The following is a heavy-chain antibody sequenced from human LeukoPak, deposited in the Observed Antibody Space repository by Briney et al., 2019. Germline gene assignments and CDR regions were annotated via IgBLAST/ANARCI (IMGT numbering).Heavy chain of an antibody. J-gene: IGHJ4*02. CDR2: FYYSGRT. V-gene: IGHV4-39*07. CDR1: GGSINSSSYY. CDR3: ARDRSAAPADY. D-gene: IGHD6-13*01. Sequence: SETLSLTCTVSGGSINSSSYYWGWIRQPPGKGLEWIGSFYYSGRTYYNPSLRSRVTISIDTSKNQFSLKLTSVTAADTAVYYCARDRSAAPADYWGQGTLVTVSS.